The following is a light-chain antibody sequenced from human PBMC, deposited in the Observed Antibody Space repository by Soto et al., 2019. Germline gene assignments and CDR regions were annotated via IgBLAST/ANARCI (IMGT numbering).Light chain of an antibody. J-gene: IGKJ4*01. CDR1: QSVSSY. Sequence: EIVLSQSPGTLSLSPGDRGTLSCRASQSVSSYLAWYQQKPGQAPRLLIYDASNRATGIPARFSGSGSGTDFTLTISSLEPEDFAVYYCRQRSNWPLLTFGGGTKVDI. V-gene: IGKV3-11*01. CDR3: RQRSNWPLLT. CDR2: DAS.